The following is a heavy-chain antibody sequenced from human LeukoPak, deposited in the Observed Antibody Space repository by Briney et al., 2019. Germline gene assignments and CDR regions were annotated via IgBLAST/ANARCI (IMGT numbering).Heavy chain of an antibody. Sequence: GGSLRLSCAASGFTFSSYWVHWVRHAPGKGLVGVSRINSGGRSTSYADSVKGRFTISRDNAKNTLYLQIHSLRAEDTAVYYCARDRITMVRGVLILYHWFDPWGQGTLLTVS. J-gene: IGHJ5*02. V-gene: IGHV3-74*01. CDR3: ARDRITMVRGVLILYHWFDP. CDR1: GFTFSSYW. CDR2: INSGGRST. D-gene: IGHD3-10*01.